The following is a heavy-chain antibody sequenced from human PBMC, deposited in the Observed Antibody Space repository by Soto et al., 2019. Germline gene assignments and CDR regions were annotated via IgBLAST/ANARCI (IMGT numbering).Heavy chain of an antibody. Sequence: GESLKISCKGSGYSFTSYWIGWVRQMPGKSLEWMGIIYPGDSDTRYNPSCQGQVTISANKSNSTAYLQWSSLKASDTTMYYCARQRSGHDFDAFDIWGQGTMVTVSS. J-gene: IGHJ3*02. CDR2: IYPGDSDT. CDR3: ARQRSGHDFDAFDI. D-gene: IGHD5-12*01. CDR1: GYSFTSYW. V-gene: IGHV5-51*01.